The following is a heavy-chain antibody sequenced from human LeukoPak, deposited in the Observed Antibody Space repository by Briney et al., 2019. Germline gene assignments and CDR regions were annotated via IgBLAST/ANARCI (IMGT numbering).Heavy chain of an antibody. CDR3: AKDHRRGDYYYYYMDV. Sequence: PGGSLRLSCAASGFTFSSYGMHWVRQAPGKGLEWVAFIRYDGSNKYYADSVKGRFTISRDNSKNTLYLQMNSLRAGDTAVYYCAKDHRRGDYYYYYMDVWGKGTTVTISS. CDR2: IRYDGSNK. CDR1: GFTFSSYG. J-gene: IGHJ6*03. V-gene: IGHV3-30*02. D-gene: IGHD3-10*01.